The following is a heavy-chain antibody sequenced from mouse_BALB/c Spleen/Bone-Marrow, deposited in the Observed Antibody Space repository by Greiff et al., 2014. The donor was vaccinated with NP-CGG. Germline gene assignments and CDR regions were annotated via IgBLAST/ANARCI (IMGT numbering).Heavy chain of an antibody. CDR1: GFSLTGYG. V-gene: IGHV2-6-7*01. CDR2: IWGDGST. J-gene: IGHJ4*01. D-gene: IGHD2-1*01. CDR3: ARGGNYYAMDY. Sequence: VMLVESGPGLVAPSQSLSITCTVSGFSLTGYGVNWVRQPPGKGLEWLGMIWGDGSTDYNSALKSRLSIGKDNSKSQVFLKMNSLQTDDTARYYCARGGNYYAMDYWGQGTSVTVSS.